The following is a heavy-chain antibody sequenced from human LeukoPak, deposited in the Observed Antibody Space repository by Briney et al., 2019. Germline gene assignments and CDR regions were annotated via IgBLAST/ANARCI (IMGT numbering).Heavy chain of an antibody. CDR1: GGSISSNNYY. V-gene: IGHV4-39*01. CDR3: ARRRSSSSWYPNFWFDP. Sequence: SETLSLTCTVSGGSISSNNYYWGWIRQPPGKGLEWIGSLYYSGSAYYNPSLKSRVTISVDASKNQFSLKLSSVTAADTAVYYCARRRSSSSWYPNFWFDPWGQGTLVTVSS. D-gene: IGHD6-13*01. CDR2: LYYSGSA. J-gene: IGHJ5*02.